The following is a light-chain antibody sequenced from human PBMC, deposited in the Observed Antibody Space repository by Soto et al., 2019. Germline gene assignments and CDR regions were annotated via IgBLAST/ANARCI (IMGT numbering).Light chain of an antibody. Sequence: IQLTQSPSSLSASVGARVTVTCRASQSIDSWLAWHQQKPGKAPKLLIYAASSLQSGVPSRFSGSGSGTEFTLTISSLQPDDFATYYCQQYNSYRTFGQGTKVDIK. CDR3: QQYNSYRT. CDR1: QSIDSW. J-gene: IGKJ1*01. V-gene: IGKV1-5*01. CDR2: AAS.